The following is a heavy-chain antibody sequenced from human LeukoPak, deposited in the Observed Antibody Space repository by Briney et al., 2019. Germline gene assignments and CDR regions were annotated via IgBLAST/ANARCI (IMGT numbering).Heavy chain of an antibody. D-gene: IGHD6-19*01. V-gene: IGHV1-2*02. CDR1: GYTFTGYY. J-gene: IGHJ4*02. Sequence: GASVKVSCKASGYTFTGYYMHWVRQAPGQGLEWMGWINPNSGGTNYAQKFQGRVTMTRDTSISTAYMELSRLRSDDTAVYYCARAGIYSSGWYPWLDYWGQGTLVTVSS. CDR3: ARAGIYSSGWYPWLDY. CDR2: INPNSGGT.